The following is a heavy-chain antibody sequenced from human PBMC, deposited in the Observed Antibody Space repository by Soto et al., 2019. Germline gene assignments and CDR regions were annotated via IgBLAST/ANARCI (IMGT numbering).Heavy chain of an antibody. Sequence: QVQLVQSGAEVKKPGSSVKVSCKASGGTFSSYTISWVRQAPGQGLEWMGRIIPILGIANYAQKFQGRVTITADKSTSTASMELSSLRSEDTAVYYCARNRVRGVIDGDYWGQGTLVTVSS. CDR2: IIPILGIA. CDR3: ARNRVRGVIDGDY. V-gene: IGHV1-69*02. J-gene: IGHJ4*02. D-gene: IGHD3-10*01. CDR1: GGTFSSYT.